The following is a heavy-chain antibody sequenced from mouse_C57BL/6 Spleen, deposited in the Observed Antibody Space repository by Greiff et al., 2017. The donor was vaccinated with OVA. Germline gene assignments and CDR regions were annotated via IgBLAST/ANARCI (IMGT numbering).Heavy chain of an antibody. Sequence: EVHLVESGGGLVQPGGSMKLSCVASGFTFSNYWMNWVRQSPEKGLEWVAQIRLKSDNYATHYAESVKGRFTISRDDSKSSVYLQMNNLRAEDTGIYYCTGRGLPPYYAMDYWGQGTSVTVSS. CDR2: IRLKSDNYAT. CDR3: TGRGLPPYYAMDY. J-gene: IGHJ4*01. V-gene: IGHV6-3*01. D-gene: IGHD2-4*01. CDR1: GFTFSNYW.